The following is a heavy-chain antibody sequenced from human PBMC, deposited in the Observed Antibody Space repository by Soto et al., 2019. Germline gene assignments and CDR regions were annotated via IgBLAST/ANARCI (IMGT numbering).Heavy chain of an antibody. J-gene: IGHJ4*02. D-gene: IGHD2-21*02. CDR3: ATVPLAYCGGDCHAPFDY. Sequence: GESLKISCAASGFTFSSYAMSWVRQAPGKGLEWVSAISGSGGSTYYADSVKGRFTISRDNSKNTLYLQMNSLRAEDTAVYYCATVPLAYCGGDCHAPFDYWGQGTLVTVSS. CDR2: ISGSGGST. V-gene: IGHV3-23*01. CDR1: GFTFSSYA.